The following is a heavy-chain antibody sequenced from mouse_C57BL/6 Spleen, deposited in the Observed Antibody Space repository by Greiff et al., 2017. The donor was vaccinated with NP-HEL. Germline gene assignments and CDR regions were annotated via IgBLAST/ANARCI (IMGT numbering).Heavy chain of an antibody. CDR3: AREGGSSDFDV. CDR2: ISYDGSN. J-gene: IGHJ1*03. Sequence: EVKLVESGPGLVKPSQSLSLTCSVTGYSITSGYYWNWIRQFPGNKLEWMGYISYDGSNNYNPSLKNRISITRDTSKNQFFLKLNSVTTEDTATYYCAREGGSSDFDVWGTGTTVTVSS. D-gene: IGHD1-1*01. V-gene: IGHV3-6*01. CDR1: GYSITSGYY.